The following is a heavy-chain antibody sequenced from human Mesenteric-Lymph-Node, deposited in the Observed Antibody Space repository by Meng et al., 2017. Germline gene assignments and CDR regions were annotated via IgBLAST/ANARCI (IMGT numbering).Heavy chain of an antibody. V-gene: IGHV3-33*08. CDR1: RFTFSSYE. J-gene: IGHJ6*02. CDR2: IWYDGSNK. CDR3: ARDDRPLLWFGEGNMDV. Sequence: GESLKISCAASRFTFSSYEMVWVRQAPGKGLEWVAVIWYDGSNKYYADSVKGRFTISRDNSKNTLYLQMNSLRAEDTAVYYCARDDRPLLWFGEGNMDVWGQGTTVTVSS. D-gene: IGHD3-10*01.